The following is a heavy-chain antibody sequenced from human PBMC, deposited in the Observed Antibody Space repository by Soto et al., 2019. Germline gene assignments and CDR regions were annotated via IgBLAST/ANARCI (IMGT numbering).Heavy chain of an antibody. D-gene: IGHD2-2*01. CDR3: ARSANIVVPAALFNWFDP. CDR2: INAGNGNT. CDR1: GYTFTSYA. V-gene: IGHV1-3*01. Sequence: ASVKVSCKASGYTFTSYAMHWVRQAPGQRLEWMGWINAGNGNTKYSQKFQGRVTITRDTSASTAYMELSSLRSEDTAVYYCARSANIVVPAALFNWFDPWGQGTLVTVS. J-gene: IGHJ5*02.